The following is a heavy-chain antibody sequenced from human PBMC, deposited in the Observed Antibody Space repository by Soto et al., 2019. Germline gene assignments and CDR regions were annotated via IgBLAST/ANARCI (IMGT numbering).Heavy chain of an antibody. Sequence: QVQLVQSGAEVKKPGSSVKVSCKASGGTFSSYAISWVRQAPGQGLEWMGGISPIFGTANYAQKFQGRVTLTADESTSTAYMELSSLRSEDTAVYYCARNGRTGTLYYSGMDVWGQGTTVTVSS. CDR1: GGTFSSYA. CDR2: ISPIFGTA. CDR3: ARNGRTGTLYYSGMDV. V-gene: IGHV1-69*12. D-gene: IGHD1-1*01. J-gene: IGHJ6*02.